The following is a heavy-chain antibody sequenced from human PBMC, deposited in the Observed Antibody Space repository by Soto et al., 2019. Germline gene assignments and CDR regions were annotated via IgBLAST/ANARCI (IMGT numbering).Heavy chain of an antibody. CDR1: GFTFSSYG. Sequence: PGGSLRLSCAASGFTFSSYGMHWVRQAPGKGLEWVAVIWYDGSNKYYADSVKGRFTISRDNSKNTLYLQMNSLRAEDTAVYYCARERIGQYRYFDYWGQGTLVTVSS. CDR3: ARERIGQYRYFDY. D-gene: IGHD5-12*01. J-gene: IGHJ4*02. CDR2: IWYDGSNK. V-gene: IGHV3-33*01.